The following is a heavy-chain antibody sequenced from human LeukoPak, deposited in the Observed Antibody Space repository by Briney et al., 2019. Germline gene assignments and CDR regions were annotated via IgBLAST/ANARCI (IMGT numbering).Heavy chain of an antibody. CDR2: IYYSGSV. D-gene: IGHD3-3*01. CDR3: ARRVATSGNFFDY. J-gene: IGHJ4*02. Sequence: KPSETLSLTCTVVGGAINSRNQYWGWIRQSPGKGLEWIGSIYYSGSVNDNPSLQSRVTISVDTSRNQFSLKLTSMTVADTAVYFCARRVATSGNFFDYWGPGTLVTVS. CDR1: GGAINSRNQY. V-gene: IGHV4-39*01.